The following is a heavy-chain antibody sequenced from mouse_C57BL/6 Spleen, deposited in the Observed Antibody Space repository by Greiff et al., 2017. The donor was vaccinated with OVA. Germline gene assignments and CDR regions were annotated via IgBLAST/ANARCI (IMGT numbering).Heavy chain of an antibody. CDR3: ARSLTDWYFDV. V-gene: IGHV1-26*01. CDR2: INPNNGGT. J-gene: IGHJ1*03. D-gene: IGHD2-13*01. CDR1: GYTFTDYY. Sequence: VQLQQSGPELVKPGASVKISCKASGYTFTDYYMHWVKQSHGKSLEWIGAINPNNGGTSYTQKFKGKATLTVDKSSSTAYMELRSLTSEDSACYYCARSLTDWYFDVWGTGTTVTVSS.